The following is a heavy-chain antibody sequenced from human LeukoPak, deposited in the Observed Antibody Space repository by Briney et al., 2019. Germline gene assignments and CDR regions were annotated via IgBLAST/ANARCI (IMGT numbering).Heavy chain of an antibody. J-gene: IGHJ3*02. CDR2: INWNGGST. CDR3: ARVRVVWDLDDALDI. V-gene: IGHV3-20*04. CDR1: GFTFDDYG. D-gene: IGHD1-26*01. Sequence: GGSLRLSCAASGFTFDDYGMSWVRQAPGKGLEWVSGINWNGGSTVYADSVKGRFTISRDNAKNSLYLQMNGLRVEDTALYYCARVRVVWDLDDALDIWGQGTMVTVSS.